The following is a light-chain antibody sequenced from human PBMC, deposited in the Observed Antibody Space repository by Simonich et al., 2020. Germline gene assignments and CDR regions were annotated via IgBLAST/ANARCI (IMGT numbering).Light chain of an antibody. V-gene: IGLV4-69*01. J-gene: IGLJ2*01. Sequence: QLVLTQSPSASASLGASVKLTCTLSSGHSSYAIAWPQQKPEKGPRDLMKLKSDGSHSKGDGIPDRFSGSSSGAERYLTISSLQSEDEADYYCQTWGTGIQVFGGGTKLTVL. CDR1: SGHSSYA. CDR2: LKSDGSH. CDR3: QTWGTGIQV.